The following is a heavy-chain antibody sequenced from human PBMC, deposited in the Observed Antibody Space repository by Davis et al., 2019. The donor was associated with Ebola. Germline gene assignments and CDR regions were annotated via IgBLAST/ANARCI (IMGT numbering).Heavy chain of an antibody. Sequence: AASVKVFCKASGYTSTGYYMHWVRQAPGQGLAWMGWINPNSGGTNYAQKFQGRVTMTRDTSISTAYMELSRLRSDDTAVYYCARERGIVQTCGMDVWGQGTTVTVSS. J-gene: IGHJ6*02. V-gene: IGHV1-2*02. CDR2: INPNSGGT. D-gene: IGHD2-8*01. CDR1: GYTSTGYY. CDR3: ARERGIVQTCGMDV.